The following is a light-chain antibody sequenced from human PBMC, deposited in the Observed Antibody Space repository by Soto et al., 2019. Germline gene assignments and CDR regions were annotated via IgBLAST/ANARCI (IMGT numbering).Light chain of an antibody. V-gene: IGLV1-40*01. CDR3: QSYASSLSANFV. Sequence: QSVLTQPPSVSGAPGQRVTISCTGSSSNIGAGYDVHWYQQLPGKAPKLLIYGNSNRPSGVPDRFSGSKSGTSASLAITGLRADDEADYYCQSYASSLSANFVFGTGTKVTVL. CDR1: SSNIGAGYD. CDR2: GNS. J-gene: IGLJ1*01.